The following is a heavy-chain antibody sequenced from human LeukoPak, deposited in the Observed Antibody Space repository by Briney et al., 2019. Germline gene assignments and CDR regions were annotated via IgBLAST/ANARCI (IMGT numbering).Heavy chain of an antibody. Sequence: PSETLSPTCTVSLDSTTSNFWSWVRQPPGKGLEWIGEIRRSGSPNYNPSLQSRVTISIDRSRNQIALELSSVTAADTAVYYWAREILGGFNPGAYWGQGTLLTVSS. D-gene: IGHD1-14*01. CDR2: IRRSGSP. J-gene: IGHJ4*02. CDR1: LDSTTSNF. V-gene: IGHV4-4*02. CDR3: AREILGGFNPGAY.